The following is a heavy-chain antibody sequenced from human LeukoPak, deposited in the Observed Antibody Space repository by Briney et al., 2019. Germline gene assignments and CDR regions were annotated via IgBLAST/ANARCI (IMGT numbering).Heavy chain of an antibody. J-gene: IGHJ5*02. D-gene: IGHD2-2*01. Sequence: ASVKVSCKASGYTFTNYGISWVRQAPGQGLEWMGGIIPIFGTANYAQKFQGRVTITADESTRTAYMELSSLRSDDTAVYYCARVFGCSSASCYNWFDPWGQGTLVTVSS. CDR2: IIPIFGTA. V-gene: IGHV1-69*13. CDR1: GYTFTNYG. CDR3: ARVFGCSSASCYNWFDP.